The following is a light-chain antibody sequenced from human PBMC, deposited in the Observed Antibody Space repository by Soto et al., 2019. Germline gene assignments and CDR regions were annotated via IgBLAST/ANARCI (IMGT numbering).Light chain of an antibody. CDR3: QNYNSAPRT. V-gene: IGKV1-27*01. CDR2: AAS. CDR1: QGISNY. Sequence: DIEMTQSPSSLSASVGDRVTITCRASQGISNYLAWYQQKPGQVPKLLIYAASTLQSGVPSRFSGSGSGTDFPLTSSRLPHEVVATYYCQNYNSAPRTFGGGTKVEIK. J-gene: IGKJ4*01.